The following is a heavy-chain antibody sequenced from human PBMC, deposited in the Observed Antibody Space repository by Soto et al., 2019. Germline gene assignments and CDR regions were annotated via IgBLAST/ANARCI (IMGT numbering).Heavy chain of an antibody. V-gene: IGHV1-69*13. J-gene: IGHJ6*02. CDR3: ARDNTVAGRNYYYGMDV. Sequence: GASVKVSCKASGGTFSSYAISWVRQAPGQGLEWMGGIIPIFGTANYAQKFQGRVTITADESTSTAYMELSSLRSEDTAVYYRARDNTVAGRNYYYGMDVWGQGTTVTVSS. CDR2: IIPIFGTA. D-gene: IGHD6-19*01. CDR1: GGTFSSYA.